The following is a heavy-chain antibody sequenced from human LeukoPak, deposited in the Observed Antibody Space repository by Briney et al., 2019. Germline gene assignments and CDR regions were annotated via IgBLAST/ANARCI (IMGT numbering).Heavy chain of an antibody. CDR2: IYVSGSS. CDR3: ARRGQAGYLY. V-gene: IGHV4-4*07. D-gene: IGHD3-16*02. Sequence: PSETLSLTCTVSGASISSYYWIWIRQPAGKGLEWIGRIYVSGSSVYNPSLKSRVTISVDTSKNQLSLRLKSVTAADTAVYYCARRGQAGYLYWGQGTLVTVSS. J-gene: IGHJ4*02. CDR1: GASISSYY.